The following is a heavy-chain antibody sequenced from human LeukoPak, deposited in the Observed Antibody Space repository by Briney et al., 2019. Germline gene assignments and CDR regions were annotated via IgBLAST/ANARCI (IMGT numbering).Heavy chain of an antibody. CDR2: ISGSGGST. CDR1: GFTFSSYA. J-gene: IGHJ4*02. Sequence: GGSLRLSCAASGFTFSSYAMSWVRQAPGKGLEWVSAISGSGGSTYYADSVKGRFTISRDNSKNTLYLQMNSLRAEDTAVYYCAKGLVVVPAAIRMAGGYFDYWGQGTLVTVSS. D-gene: IGHD2-2*02. V-gene: IGHV3-23*01. CDR3: AKGLVVVPAAIRMAGGYFDY.